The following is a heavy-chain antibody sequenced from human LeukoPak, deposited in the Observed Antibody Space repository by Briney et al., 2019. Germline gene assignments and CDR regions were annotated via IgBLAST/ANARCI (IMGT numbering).Heavy chain of an antibody. V-gene: IGHV3-74*01. CDR2: INHDGSST. CDR1: GFTFSTFW. Sequence: GGSLRLSCATSGFTFSTFWMHWVRQAPGKGLVWVSRINHDGSSTNYADSVKGRFTISRDNSKNTLYLQMNSLRAEDTAVYYCAKGLVATNPEPENDYWGQGTLVTVSS. CDR3: AKGLVATNPEPENDY. J-gene: IGHJ4*02. D-gene: IGHD5-12*01.